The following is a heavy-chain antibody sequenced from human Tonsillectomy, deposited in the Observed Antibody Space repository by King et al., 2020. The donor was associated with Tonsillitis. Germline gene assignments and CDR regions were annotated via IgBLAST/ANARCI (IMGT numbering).Heavy chain of an antibody. D-gene: IGHD3-22*01. Sequence: VQLVESGAEVKKPGSSVKVSCKASGGAFSEYAISWVRQAPGQRLVWRGGIIPPFGTAEYALRFQGRVTITADESTSTAYMVLSSLRSEDSAVYYCARAHSSGYWAYNYYMDVWGKGTTVTVSS. CDR3: ARAHSSGYWAYNYYMDV. CDR2: IIPPFGTA. V-gene: IGHV1-69*01. CDR1: GGAFSEYA. J-gene: IGHJ6*03.